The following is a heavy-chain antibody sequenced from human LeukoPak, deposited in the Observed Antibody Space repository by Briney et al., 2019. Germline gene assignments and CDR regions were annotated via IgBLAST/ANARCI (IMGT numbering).Heavy chain of an antibody. V-gene: IGHV5-51*01. Sequence: GESLKISCKGSGYSFTSYWIGWVRQMPGKGLEWMGIIYPGDSDTRYSPSFQGQVTISADKSISTAYLQWSSLEASDTAMYYCATTGDYSSGWPPEGDFDYWGQGTLVTVSS. J-gene: IGHJ4*02. CDR1: GYSFTSYW. CDR2: IYPGDSDT. CDR3: ATTGDYSSGWPPEGDFDY. D-gene: IGHD6-19*01.